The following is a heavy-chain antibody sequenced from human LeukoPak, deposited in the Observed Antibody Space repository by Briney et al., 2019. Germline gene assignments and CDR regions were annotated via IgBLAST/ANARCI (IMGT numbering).Heavy chain of an antibody. V-gene: IGHV3-15*01. Sequence: NTGGSLRLSCAASELTLSDAWMSWVRQAPGKGLEWVGRIKSETDGGTTDYAAPVKGRFTISRDDSKDMLHLQMNSLQTEDTAVYYCTTDGDPHNWNYGGYNYYGMDVWGQGTTVTVSS. D-gene: IGHD1-7*01. J-gene: IGHJ6*02. CDR3: TTDGDPHNWNYGGYNYYGMDV. CDR2: IKSETDGGTT. CDR1: ELTLSDAW.